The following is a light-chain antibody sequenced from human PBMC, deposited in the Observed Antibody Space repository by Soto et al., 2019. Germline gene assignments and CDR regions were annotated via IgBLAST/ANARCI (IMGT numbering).Light chain of an antibody. CDR3: CSYAGSYTGV. CDR1: RSDIGGYNY. CDR2: DVT. Sequence: QSVLTQPRSVSGSPGQSVTISCTGTRSDIGGYNYVSWYQQHPGKAPKPMIYDVTKRPSGVPDRFSGSKSGNTASLTISGLQAEDEADYYCCSYAGSYTGVFGGGTQLTVL. J-gene: IGLJ3*02. V-gene: IGLV2-11*01.